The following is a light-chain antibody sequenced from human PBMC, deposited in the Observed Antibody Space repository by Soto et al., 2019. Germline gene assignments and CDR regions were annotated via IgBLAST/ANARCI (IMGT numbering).Light chain of an antibody. J-gene: IGKJ1*01. Sequence: DIVLTQSPGTLSLSPGERATLSCRASQSVSSNHLAWYQQKPGQAPRLLIYGGSSRATGIPVRFSGSGSETDFTLTISSLQPEDFATYYCQESYSTPLWTFGQGTKVDIK. V-gene: IGKV3-20*01. CDR3: QESYSTPLWT. CDR2: GGS. CDR1: QSVSSNH.